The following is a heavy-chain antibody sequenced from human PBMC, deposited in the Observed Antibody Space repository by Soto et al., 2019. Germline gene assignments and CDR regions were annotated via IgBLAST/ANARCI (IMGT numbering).Heavy chain of an antibody. CDR2: ISAYNGNT. Sequence: ASVKVSCKASGYTFTSYGISWVRQAPGQGLEWMGWISAYNGNTNYAQKLQGRVTMTTDTSTSTAYMELRSLRSDDTAVYYCARVPEQYSSSWYYFDYWGQGTLVTVSS. J-gene: IGHJ4*02. CDR1: GYTFTSYG. CDR3: ARVPEQYSSSWYYFDY. D-gene: IGHD6-13*01. V-gene: IGHV1-18*01.